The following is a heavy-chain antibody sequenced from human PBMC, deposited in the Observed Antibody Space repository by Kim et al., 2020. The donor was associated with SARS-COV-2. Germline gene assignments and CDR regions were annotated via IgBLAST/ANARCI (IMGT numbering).Heavy chain of an antibody. Sequence: GGSLRLSCAASGFTFSDHYMDWVRQAPGKGLEWVGRTRNKANSYTTEYAASVKGRFTISRDDSKNSLYLQMNSLKTEDTAVYYCARGPFGELYYDYWGQGTLVTVSS. D-gene: IGHD3-10*01. CDR2: TRNKANSYTT. J-gene: IGHJ4*02. CDR3: ARGPFGELYYDY. CDR1: GFTFSDHY. V-gene: IGHV3-72*01.